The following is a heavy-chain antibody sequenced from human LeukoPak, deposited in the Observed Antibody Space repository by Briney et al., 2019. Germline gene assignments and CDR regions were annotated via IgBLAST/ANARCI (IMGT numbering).Heavy chain of an antibody. CDR1: GYTFTSYY. CDR3: ARDNSVGETAWWFDP. CDR2: INPSGGST. Sequence: GASVKVSCKASGYTFTSYYMHWVRQAPGQGLEWMGIINPSGGSTSYAQKFQGRVTMTRDTSTSTVYMELSSLRSEDTAVYYCARDNSVGETAWWFDPWGQGTLVTVSS. D-gene: IGHD1-26*01. J-gene: IGHJ5*02. V-gene: IGHV1-46*01.